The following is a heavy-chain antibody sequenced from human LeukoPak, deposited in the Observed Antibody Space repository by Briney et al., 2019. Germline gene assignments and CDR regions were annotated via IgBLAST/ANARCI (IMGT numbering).Heavy chain of an antibody. D-gene: IGHD6-19*01. Sequence: GASVKVSCKASGYTFTSYDINWVRQATGQGLEWMGWMNPNSGNTGYAQKFQGRVTITRNTSISTAYMELSSLRSEDTAVYYCARDPGYSSGWSIDYWGQGTLVTASS. V-gene: IGHV1-8*03. CDR1: GYTFTSYD. CDR2: MNPNSGNT. J-gene: IGHJ4*02. CDR3: ARDPGYSSGWSIDY.